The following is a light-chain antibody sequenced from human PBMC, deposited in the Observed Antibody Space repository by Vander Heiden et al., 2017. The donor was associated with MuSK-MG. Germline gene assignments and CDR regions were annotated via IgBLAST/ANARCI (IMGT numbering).Light chain of an antibody. V-gene: IGLV1-40*01. CDR3: QSYDSSLSAVV. J-gene: IGLJ2*01. CDR1: NSNIGAGFA. Sequence: QSVLTQPPSVSGAPGQRVTISCTGSNSNIGAGFAVHWYQQLPGTAPKLLIYVNNNRPSGVPDRFSASKSATSASLAITGLQAEDEADYDCQSYDSSLSAVVFGGGTKLTVL. CDR2: VNN.